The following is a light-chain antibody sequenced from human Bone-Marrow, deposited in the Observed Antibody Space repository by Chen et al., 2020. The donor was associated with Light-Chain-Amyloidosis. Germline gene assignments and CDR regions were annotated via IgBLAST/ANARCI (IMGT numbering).Light chain of an antibody. CDR2: EDK. Sequence: FMLTQPHSVSESPGKTVTISCTGNSGNIASNYVQWYQQRPGSAPTIVIYEDKQRPSGVPDRFSGSIDSSSNSASLTISGLKTEDEADYYCQSYDSSNPSWVFGGGTKLTV. V-gene: IGLV6-57*02. CDR1: SGNIASNY. J-gene: IGLJ3*02. CDR3: QSYDSSNPSWV.